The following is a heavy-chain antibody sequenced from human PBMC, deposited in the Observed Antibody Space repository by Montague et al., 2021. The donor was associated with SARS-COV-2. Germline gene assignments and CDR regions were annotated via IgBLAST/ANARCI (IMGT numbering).Heavy chain of an antibody. V-gene: IGHV3-15*01. CDR2: ITSKTDGGTT. D-gene: IGHD3-16*01. Sequence: SLRLSCAASGFTFSNAWMSWVRQAPGKGLEWVGRITSKTDGGTTDYAAPVKGRFTISRDDSKNTLYLQMNSLKTEDTAVYYCTTRGGYWGQGTLVTVSS. CDR1: GFTFSNAW. CDR3: TTRGGY. J-gene: IGHJ4*02.